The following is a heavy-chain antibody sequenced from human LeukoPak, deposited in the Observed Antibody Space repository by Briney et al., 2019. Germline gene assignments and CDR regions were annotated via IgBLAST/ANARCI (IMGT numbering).Heavy chain of an antibody. V-gene: IGHV3-15*01. CDR2: IKSKTDGGTT. Sequence: GGSLGLSCAASGFTFSNAWMSWVRQAPGKGLEWVGRIKSKTDGGTTDYAAPVKGRFTISRDDSKNTLYLQMNSLKTEDTAVYYCTTARLYYYYGMDVWGKGTTVTVSS. D-gene: IGHD5-12*01. J-gene: IGHJ6*04. CDR1: GFTFSNAW. CDR3: TTARLYYYYGMDV.